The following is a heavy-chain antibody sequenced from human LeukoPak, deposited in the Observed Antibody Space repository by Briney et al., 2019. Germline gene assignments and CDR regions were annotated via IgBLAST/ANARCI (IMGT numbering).Heavy chain of an antibody. CDR1: GFTFNSYA. V-gene: IGHV3-23*01. Sequence: PGASLRLSGAASGFTFNSYAMSWVRQAPGKGLEWVSAISGSGGNTYYADSVKGRFTISRDNSKNTLYLQMNSLRAGDTAVYYCAKAPTGYCSGGSCYHFDYWGQGTQVTVSS. CDR2: ISGSGGNT. CDR3: AKAPTGYCSGGSCYHFDY. J-gene: IGHJ4*02. D-gene: IGHD2-15*01.